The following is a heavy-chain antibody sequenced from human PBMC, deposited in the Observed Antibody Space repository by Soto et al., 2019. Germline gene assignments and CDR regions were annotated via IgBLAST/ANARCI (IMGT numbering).Heavy chain of an antibody. J-gene: IGHJ6*02. CDR2: IIPIFGTA. CDR1: GGTFSSYA. D-gene: IGHD6-13*01. V-gene: IGHV1-69*13. Sequence: GASVKVSCKASGGTFSSYAISWVRQAPGQGLEWMGGIIPIFGTANYAQKFQGRVTITADESTSTAYMELSSLRSEDTAVYYCARARAIYSSSWYLPDYYYGMAVWGQGTTVTVSS. CDR3: ARARAIYSSSWYLPDYYYGMAV.